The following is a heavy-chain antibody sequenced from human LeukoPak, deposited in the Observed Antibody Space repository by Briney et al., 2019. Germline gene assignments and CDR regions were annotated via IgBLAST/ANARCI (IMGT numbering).Heavy chain of an antibody. V-gene: IGHV1-2*02. Sequence: ASVKVSCKASGYTFTGYYMHWVRQAPGQGLEWMGWINPNSGGTNYAQKFQGRVTMTRDTSISTAYMELGRLRSDDTAVYYCARGRGMYSSGWHRDYWGQGTLVTVSS. CDR2: INPNSGGT. J-gene: IGHJ4*02. CDR1: GYTFTGYY. D-gene: IGHD6-19*01. CDR3: ARGRGMYSSGWHRDY.